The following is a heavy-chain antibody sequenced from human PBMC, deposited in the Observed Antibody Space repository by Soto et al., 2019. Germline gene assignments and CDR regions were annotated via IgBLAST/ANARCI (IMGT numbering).Heavy chain of an antibody. D-gene: IGHD6-19*01. Sequence: EVQLLESGGGLVQPGGSLRLSCAASGFTFNSYAMYWVRQAPGKGLEWVLGISGSGSNTLYADSVKGRFPISRDNSKNTLFLQMNSLSADDTAVYYCAKDPWARDFIGWSIDYWGQGTLVTVSS. CDR2: ISGSGSNT. V-gene: IGHV3-23*01. CDR3: AKDPWARDFIGWSIDY. CDR1: GFTFNSYA. J-gene: IGHJ4*02.